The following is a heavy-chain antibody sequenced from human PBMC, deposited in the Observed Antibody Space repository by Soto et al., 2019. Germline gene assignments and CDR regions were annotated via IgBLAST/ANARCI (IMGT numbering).Heavy chain of an antibody. CDR1: GFTFSSYW. V-gene: IGHV3-7*01. CDR3: ARYQLAEGIAAAGLDY. J-gene: IGHJ4*02. D-gene: IGHD6-13*01. Sequence: GGSLRLSCAASGFTFSSYWMSWVRQAPGKGLEWVANIKQDGSEKYYVDSVKGRFTISRDNAKNSLYLQMNSLRAEDTAVYYCARYQLAEGIAAAGLDYWGQGTLVTVSS. CDR2: IKQDGSEK.